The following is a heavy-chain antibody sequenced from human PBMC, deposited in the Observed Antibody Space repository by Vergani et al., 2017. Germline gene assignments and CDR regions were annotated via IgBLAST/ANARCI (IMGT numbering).Heavy chain of an antibody. V-gene: IGHV1-2*02. J-gene: IGHJ5*02. CDR3: ARVIHRYQTADNWFDP. CDR2: INPNSGGT. D-gene: IGHD1-14*01. Sequence: QVQLVQSGAEVKKPGASVKVSCKASGYTFTGYYMHWVRQAPGQGLEWMGWINPNSGGTNYAQKFQGRVTITRDTSASTAYMELSSLRSEDTAVYYCARVIHRYQTADNWFDPWGQGTLVTVSS. CDR1: GYTFTGYY.